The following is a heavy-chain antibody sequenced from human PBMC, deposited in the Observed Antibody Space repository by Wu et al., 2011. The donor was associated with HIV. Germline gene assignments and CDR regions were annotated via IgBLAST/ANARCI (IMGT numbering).Heavy chain of an antibody. V-gene: IGHV1-69*14. J-gene: IGHJ6*03. CDR1: GGTLRKYA. CDR3: ARSGVSAEYYFYYLND. D-gene: IGHD2-2*01. Sequence: QVQLVQSGAEVREPGSSVKVSCQASGGTLRKYAFSWVRQAPGQGLEWMGGMVPMFGRQDYAQKFRGRVKITVDKSQTTAYMELSSLRSEDTAVYYCARSGVSAEYYFYYLNDWGKGTTVTVSS. CDR2: MVPMFGRQ.